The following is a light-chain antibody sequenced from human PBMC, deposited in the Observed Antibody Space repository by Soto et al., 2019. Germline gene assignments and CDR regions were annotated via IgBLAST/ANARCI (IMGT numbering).Light chain of an antibody. J-gene: IGKJ1*01. CDR2: DAS. Sequence: DIQMTQSPSTLSASVGYRVTITCLASQSISSWLAWYQQKPGKAPKLLIYDASSLESGVPSRFSGSGSGTEFTLTISSLQPDDFATYYCQQYNSYSRTFGQGTKVDIK. V-gene: IGKV1-5*01. CDR3: QQYNSYSRT. CDR1: QSISSW.